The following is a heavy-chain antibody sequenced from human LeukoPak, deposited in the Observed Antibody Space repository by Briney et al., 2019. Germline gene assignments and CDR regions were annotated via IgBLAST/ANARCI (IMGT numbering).Heavy chain of an antibody. D-gene: IGHD3-10*01. CDR2: ISAYNGNT. CDR3: ATGKVDVLLDFPRDAFDI. V-gene: IGHV1-18*01. J-gene: IGHJ3*02. Sequence: ASVKVSCKASGYTFTSYGISWVRQAPGQGLEWMGWISAYNGNTNYAQKLQGRVTITTDTSTSTAYMELRSLRSDDTAVYYCATGKVDVLLDFPRDAFDIWGQGTMVTVSS. CDR1: GYTFTSYG.